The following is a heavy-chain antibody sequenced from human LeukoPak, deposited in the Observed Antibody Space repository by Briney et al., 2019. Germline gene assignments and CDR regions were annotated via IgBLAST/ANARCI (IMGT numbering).Heavy chain of an antibody. D-gene: IGHD1-26*01. J-gene: IGHJ4*02. Sequence: QPGGSLRLSCAASGFTFSSYGMSWVRQAPGKGLEWVSAISGSGGSTYYADSVKGRFTISRDNSKNTLYLQMNSLRAEDTAVYYCAKDWAGIVGATAFDYWGQGTLVTVSS. V-gene: IGHV3-23*01. CDR3: AKDWAGIVGATAFDY. CDR2: ISGSGGST. CDR1: GFTFSSYG.